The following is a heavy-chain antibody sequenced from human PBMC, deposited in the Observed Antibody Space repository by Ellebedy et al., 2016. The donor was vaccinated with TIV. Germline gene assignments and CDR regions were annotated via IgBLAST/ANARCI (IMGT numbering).Heavy chain of an antibody. CDR3: ARDPGYGGTHGFDI. J-gene: IGHJ3*02. V-gene: IGHV1-69*06. CDR2: IIPIFGTA. CDR1: GGTFPNYA. Sequence: ASVKVSXXASGGTFPNYAINWVRQAPGQGLEWMGGIIPIFGTANYAQKFQGRVTITADKSTSTAYMELTSLRSEDTAVYYCARDPGYGGTHGFDIWGQGTMVTVSS. D-gene: IGHD4-23*01.